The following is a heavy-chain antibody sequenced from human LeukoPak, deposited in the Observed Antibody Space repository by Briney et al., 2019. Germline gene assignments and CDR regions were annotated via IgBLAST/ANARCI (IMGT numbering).Heavy chain of an antibody. Sequence: PSETLSLTCTVSGGSISSSSYYWGWIRQAPGKGLEWVSAISGSGGSTYYADSVKGRFTISRDNSKNTLYLQMNSLRAEDTAVYYCAKGRSLIAAALYYFDYWGQGTLVTVSS. CDR1: GGSISSSSYY. CDR3: AKGRSLIAAALYYFDY. J-gene: IGHJ4*02. V-gene: IGHV3-23*01. D-gene: IGHD6-13*01. CDR2: ISGSGGST.